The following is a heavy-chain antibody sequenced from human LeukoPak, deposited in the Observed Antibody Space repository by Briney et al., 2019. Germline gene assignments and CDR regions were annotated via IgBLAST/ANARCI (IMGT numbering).Heavy chain of an antibody. V-gene: IGHV3-7*01. CDR1: GFIYRSYW. Sequence: GGSLRLSCAASGFIYRSYWMVWVRQAPGKGLEWVASIDEHGFKTYYAASVTGRFTISKDTAKNSLDLQMNSLRAEDTAVYYCARDGITCTRDYWGQGALVTVSS. CDR2: IDEHGFKT. J-gene: IGHJ4*02. CDR3: ARDGITCTRDY. D-gene: IGHD1-7*01.